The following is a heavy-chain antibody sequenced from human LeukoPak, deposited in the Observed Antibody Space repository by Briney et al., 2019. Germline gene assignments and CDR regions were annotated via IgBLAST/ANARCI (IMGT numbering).Heavy chain of an antibody. CDR1: GLTFSTYQ. V-gene: IGHV3-48*03. CDR2: ISNSDNTR. J-gene: IGHJ2*01. D-gene: IGHD3-9*01. CDR3: ARATGYLSYFDL. Sequence: GGSLRLSCAASGLTFSTYQVNWVRQAPGKGLEWVSYISNSDNTRYYTDSVKGRFTISRDNAKNSLYLQMNNLRAEDTGVYYCARATGYLSYFDLWGRGTLVTVSS.